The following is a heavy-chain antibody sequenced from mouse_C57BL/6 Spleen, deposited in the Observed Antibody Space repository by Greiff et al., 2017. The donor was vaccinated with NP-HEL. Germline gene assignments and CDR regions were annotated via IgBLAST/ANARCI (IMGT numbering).Heavy chain of an antibody. CDR2: IDPETGGT. CDR3: TRGNYGSSSYYAMDY. D-gene: IGHD1-1*01. V-gene: IGHV1-15*01. Sequence: QVQLQQSGAELVRPGASVALSCKASGYTFTDYEMHWVKQTPVHGLEWIGAIDPETGGTAYNQKFKGKAILTADKSSSTAYMELRSLTSEDSAVYYCTRGNYGSSSYYAMDYWGQGTSVTVSS. CDR1: GYTFTDYE. J-gene: IGHJ4*01.